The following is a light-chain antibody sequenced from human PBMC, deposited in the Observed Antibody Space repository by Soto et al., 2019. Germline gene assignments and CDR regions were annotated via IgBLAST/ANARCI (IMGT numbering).Light chain of an antibody. CDR1: SSDVGDYNY. V-gene: IGLV2-14*01. CDR3: QSYDSSLSGSV. Sequence: QSALTQPASVSGSPGQSITISCTGTSSDVGDYNYVSWYQQHPGKAPKLMIFDVSNRPSGVPDRFSGSKSGTSASLAITGLQAEDEADYYCQSYDSSLSGSVFGGGTKLTVL. J-gene: IGLJ2*01. CDR2: DVS.